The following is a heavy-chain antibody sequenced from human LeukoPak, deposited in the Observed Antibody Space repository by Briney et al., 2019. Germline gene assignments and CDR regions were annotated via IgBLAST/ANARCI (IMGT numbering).Heavy chain of an antibody. J-gene: IGHJ4*02. V-gene: IGHV3-21*01. CDR3: ARDRYGDYTPFDY. Sequence: PGGSLRLSCAASGFTFSSYSMNWVRQAPGKGLEWVSSISSSSSYIYYADSVKGRFTISRDNAKNSLYLQMNSLRAEDTAVYYCARDRYGDYTPFDYWGQGTLVTVSS. CDR2: ISSSSSYI. CDR1: GFTFSSYS. D-gene: IGHD4-17*01.